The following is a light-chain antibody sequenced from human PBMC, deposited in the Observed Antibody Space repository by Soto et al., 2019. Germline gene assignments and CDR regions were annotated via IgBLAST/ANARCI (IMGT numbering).Light chain of an antibody. J-gene: IGKJ3*01. CDR1: QSVSSNY. V-gene: IGKV3-20*01. Sequence: EIVLTQSPGTLSLSPGERATLSCRASQSVSSNYLAWYQHKPGQGPRLLIYAASSRATGIPDRFSGSGSGTDFTLTISRLEHEESALYYCQKYGSAFTFGPGTKVEI. CDR3: QKYGSAFT. CDR2: AAS.